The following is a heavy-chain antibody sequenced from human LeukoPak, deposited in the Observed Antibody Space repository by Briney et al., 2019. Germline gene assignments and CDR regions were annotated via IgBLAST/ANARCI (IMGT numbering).Heavy chain of an antibody. D-gene: IGHD4-17*01. V-gene: IGHV4-39*07. CDR3: AREGVTTASYYFMDV. CDR1: GGSISSSSYY. J-gene: IGHJ6*03. Sequence: KPSETLSLTCTVSGGSISSSSYYWGWIRQPPGKGLEWIGSIYYSGSTYYNPSLKSRVTISVDTSKNQFSLKLSSVAAADTAVYYCAREGVTTASYYFMDVWGKGTTVTVSS. CDR2: IYYSGST.